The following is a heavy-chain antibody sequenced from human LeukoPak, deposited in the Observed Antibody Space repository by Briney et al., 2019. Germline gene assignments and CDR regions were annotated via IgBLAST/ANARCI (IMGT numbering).Heavy chain of an antibody. CDR2: ISGSGFTT. V-gene: IGHV3-11*01. D-gene: IGHD4/OR15-4a*01. Sequence: GGSLRLSCVASGFPLRVHYMGWIREAPGEGVEWISYISGSGFTTYYVDSVKGRYIISRDKATISPYLHMSSLRREDPGLYYCERAAHCKTMGRRFDYWGQGTLVTVSS. CDR1: GFPLRVHY. CDR3: ERAAHCKTMGRRFDY. J-gene: IGHJ4*02.